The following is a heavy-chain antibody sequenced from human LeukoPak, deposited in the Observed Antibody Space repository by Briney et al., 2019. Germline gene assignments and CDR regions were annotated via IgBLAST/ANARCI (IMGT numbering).Heavy chain of an antibody. CDR2: INTNTGNP. D-gene: IGHD5-12*01. J-gene: IGHJ4*02. CDR1: GYTFTSYA. Sequence: ASVKVSCKASGYTFTSYAMNWVRQAPGQGLEWMGWINTNTGNPTYAQGFTGRFVFSLDTSVSTAYLQISSLKAEDTAEYYCAREGGGYEVWTYYFDYWGQGTLVTVSS. CDR3: AREGGGYEVWTYYFDY. V-gene: IGHV7-4-1*02.